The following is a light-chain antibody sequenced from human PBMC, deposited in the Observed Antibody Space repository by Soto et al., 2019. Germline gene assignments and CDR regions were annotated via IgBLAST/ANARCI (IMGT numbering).Light chain of an antibody. Sequence: DIQMTQSPSTLSASVGDRVTITCRASQSIRNRLAWYQQKPGKAPKVLIYDASSLESGVPSRFSGSGSGTEFALTISSLQPDDFATYWCQHYGGMWTFGQGTKVEFK. V-gene: IGKV1-5*01. CDR3: QHYGGMWT. J-gene: IGKJ1*01. CDR1: QSIRNR. CDR2: DAS.